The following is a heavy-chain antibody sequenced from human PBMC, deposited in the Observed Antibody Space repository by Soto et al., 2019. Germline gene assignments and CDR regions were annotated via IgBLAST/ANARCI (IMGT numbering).Heavy chain of an antibody. J-gene: IGHJ4*02. V-gene: IGHV3-23*01. Sequence: GGSLRLSCAASGFTFSSDAMSWVRQAPGKGLEWVSAISGSGGSTYYADSVKGRFTISGDNSKNTLYLQMNSLRAEDTAVYYCAKDGGAYYYDSSGYYSLYWGQGTLVTVSS. CDR3: AKDGGAYYYDSSGYYSLY. CDR1: GFTFSSDA. CDR2: ISGSGGST. D-gene: IGHD3-22*01.